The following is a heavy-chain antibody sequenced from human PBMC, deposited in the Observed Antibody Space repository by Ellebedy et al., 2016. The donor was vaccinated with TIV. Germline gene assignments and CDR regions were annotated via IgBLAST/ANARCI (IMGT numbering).Heavy chain of an antibody. CDR1: GFTFSSYW. V-gene: IGHV3-7*03. Sequence: GGSLRLSXAASGFTFSSYWMSWVRQAPGKGLEWVANIKQDGSEKYYVDSVKGRFTISRDNAKNSLHLQMNSLRAEDTAVYYCARLQMTTTFNWFDPWGQGTLVTVSS. J-gene: IGHJ5*02. CDR2: IKQDGSEK. D-gene: IGHD4-17*01. CDR3: ARLQMTTTFNWFDP.